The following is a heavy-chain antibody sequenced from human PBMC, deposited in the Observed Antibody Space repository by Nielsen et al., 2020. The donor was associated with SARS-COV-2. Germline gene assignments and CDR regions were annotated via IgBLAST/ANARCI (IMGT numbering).Heavy chain of an antibody. CDR2: MNPNSGNT. V-gene: IGHV1-8*01. Sequence: ASVKVSCKASGYTFTSYDINWVRQATGQGLEWMGWMNPNSGNTGYAQKFQGRVTMTRNTSISTAYMELSSLRSEDTAVYYCATSPPMATNPGWFDPWGQGTLVTVSS. D-gene: IGHD5-24*01. CDR1: GYTFTSYD. CDR3: ATSPPMATNPGWFDP. J-gene: IGHJ5*02.